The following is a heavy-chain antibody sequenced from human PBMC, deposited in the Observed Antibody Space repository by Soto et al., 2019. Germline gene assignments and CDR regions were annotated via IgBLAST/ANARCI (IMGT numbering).Heavy chain of an antibody. J-gene: IGHJ4*02. CDR2: ISGGRDTT. CDR3: AKRRSFPGIVGATHFDY. Sequence: EVQLLESGGDLVQPGGSLRLSCVASGFILNSYAMTWVRQAPGKGLEWVSAISGGRDTTYYADTVKGRFTISRDNSKNTLYLHMNDPRAEDTAVYYCAKRRSFPGIVGATHFDYWGQGTLVTVSS. D-gene: IGHD1-26*01. V-gene: IGHV3-23*01. CDR1: GFILNSYA.